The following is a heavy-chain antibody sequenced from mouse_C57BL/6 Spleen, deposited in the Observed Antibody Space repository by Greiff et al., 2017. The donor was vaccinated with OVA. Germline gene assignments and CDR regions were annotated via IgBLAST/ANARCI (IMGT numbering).Heavy chain of an antibody. V-gene: IGHV5-16*01. Sequence: EVQRVESEGGLVQPGSSMKLSCTASGFTFSDYYMAWVRQVPEKGLEWVANINYDGSSTYYLDSLKSRFIISRDNAKNILYLQMSSLKSEDTATYYCARAAVVAWYWYFDVWGTGTTVTVSS. D-gene: IGHD1-1*01. CDR2: INYDGSST. CDR1: GFTFSDYY. J-gene: IGHJ1*03. CDR3: ARAAVVAWYWYFDV.